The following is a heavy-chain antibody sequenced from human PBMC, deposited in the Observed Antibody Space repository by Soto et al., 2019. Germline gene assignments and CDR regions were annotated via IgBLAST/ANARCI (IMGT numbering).Heavy chain of an antibody. D-gene: IGHD6-19*01. J-gene: IGHJ6*02. V-gene: IGHV4-34*01. CDR2: INHSGST. CDR3: ARDQWLVLRYYYGMDV. Sequence: PSETLSLTCAVYGGSFSGYYWSWIRQPPGKGLEWIGEINHSGSTNYNPSLKSRVTISVDTSKNQFSLKLSSVTAADTAVYYCARDQWLVLRYYYGMDVWGQGXTVTVYS. CDR1: GGSFSGYY.